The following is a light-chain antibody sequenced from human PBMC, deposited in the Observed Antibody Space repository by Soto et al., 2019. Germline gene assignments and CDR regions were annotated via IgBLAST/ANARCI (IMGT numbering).Light chain of an antibody. CDR3: QQSHSTPPT. CDR2: AAS. V-gene: IGKV1-39*01. Sequence: DIQMTQSPSSLSASVGDRVTITCRASQSISNFLNWYQQRQGQVPKLLIYAASTLHTGVPSRFSGSGSGTDFTLTITSLQPEDFTTYYGQQSHSTPPTFGQGTKVDIK. J-gene: IGKJ1*01. CDR1: QSISNF.